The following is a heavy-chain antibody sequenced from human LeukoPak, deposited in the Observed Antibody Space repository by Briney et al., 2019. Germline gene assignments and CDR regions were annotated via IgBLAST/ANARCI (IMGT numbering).Heavy chain of an antibody. Sequence: SQTLSLTCAISGDSASANNAAWSWIRQSPSRGLEWLGRTYYRSKWYTAYAVSVKSRITINSDTSKNQFSLHLNSVTPEDTAVYYCAREDTINCLTHFDYWGHGTLITVSS. CDR3: AREDTINCLTHFDY. D-gene: IGHD2-15*01. CDR2: TYYRSKWYT. CDR1: GDSASANNAA. J-gene: IGHJ4*01. V-gene: IGHV6-1*01.